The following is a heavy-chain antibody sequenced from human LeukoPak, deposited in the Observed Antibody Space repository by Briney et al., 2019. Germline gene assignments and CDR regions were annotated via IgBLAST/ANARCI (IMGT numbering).Heavy chain of an antibody. CDR2: ISSSGSTI. Sequence: QPGGSLRLSCAASGFTFSSYDMNWVRQAPGKGLEWVSYISSSGSTIYYADSVKGRFTISRDNAKNSLYLQMNSLRAEATAVYYCARVSYYDFWSGYSLDYWGQGTLVTVSS. CDR1: GFTFSSYD. CDR3: ARVSYYDFWSGYSLDY. D-gene: IGHD3-3*01. V-gene: IGHV3-48*03. J-gene: IGHJ4*02.